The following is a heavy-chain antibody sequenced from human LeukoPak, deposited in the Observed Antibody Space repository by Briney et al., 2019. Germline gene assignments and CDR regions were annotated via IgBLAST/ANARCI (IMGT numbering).Heavy chain of an antibody. Sequence: PGGSLRLSCAASGFTFSNYWMNWVRQAPGKGLEWVANIKGDGSEKKYVDSVKGRFTISRDNANNSLYLQMNSLRAEDTAVYYCATDRDYYRFDYWGQGTLVTVSS. CDR3: ATDRDYYRFDY. D-gene: IGHD1-26*01. CDR2: IKGDGSEK. V-gene: IGHV3-7*01. CDR1: GFTFSNYW. J-gene: IGHJ4*02.